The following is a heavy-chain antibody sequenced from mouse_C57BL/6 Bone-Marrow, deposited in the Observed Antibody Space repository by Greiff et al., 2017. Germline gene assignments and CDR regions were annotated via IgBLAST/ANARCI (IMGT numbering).Heavy chain of an antibody. V-gene: IGHV1-15*01. D-gene: IGHD2-9*01. CDR1: GYTFTDYE. Sequence: VQLQQSGAELVRPGASVTLSCKASGYTFTDYEMHWVKQTPVHGLEWIGAIDPETGGTAYNQKFKGKAILTADKSSSTAYMELRSLTSEDSAVYYGTRGPTMVTGGFAYWGQGTLVTVSA. J-gene: IGHJ3*01. CDR2: IDPETGGT. CDR3: TRGPTMVTGGFAY.